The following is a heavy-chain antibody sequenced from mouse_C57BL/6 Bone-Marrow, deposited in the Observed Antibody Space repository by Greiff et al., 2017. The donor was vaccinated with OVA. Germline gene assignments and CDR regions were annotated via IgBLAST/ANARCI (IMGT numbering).Heavy chain of an antibody. Sequence: VHVKQSGAELVKPGASVKLSCTASGFNIKDYYMHWVKQRTEQGLEWIGRIDPEDGETKYAPKFPGKAPIPADTSSNTAYLQRSSLTSEDTAVYYCARSGGYYSNWYFDVWGTGTTVTVSS. CDR2: IDPEDGET. V-gene: IGHV14-2*01. CDR1: GFNIKDYY. J-gene: IGHJ1*03. D-gene: IGHD2-3*01. CDR3: ARSGGYYSNWYFDV.